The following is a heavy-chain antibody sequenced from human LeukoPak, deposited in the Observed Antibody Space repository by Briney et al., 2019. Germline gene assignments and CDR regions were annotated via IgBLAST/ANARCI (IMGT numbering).Heavy chain of an antibody. Sequence: GGSLRLSCAASGFTFSDYYMSWIRQAPGKGLEWVSYISSSGCTIYYADSVKGRFTISRDNAKNSLYLQMNSPRAEDTAVYYCAREPPLTSGYSYGYGGYWGQGTLVTVSS. CDR3: AREPPLTSGYSYGYGGY. CDR2: ISSSGCTI. V-gene: IGHV3-11*01. J-gene: IGHJ4*02. CDR1: GFTFSDYY. D-gene: IGHD5-18*01.